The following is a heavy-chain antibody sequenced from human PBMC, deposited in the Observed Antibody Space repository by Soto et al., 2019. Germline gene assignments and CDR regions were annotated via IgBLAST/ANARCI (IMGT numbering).Heavy chain of an antibody. D-gene: IGHD6-19*01. CDR3: ARDRGSGWYPGVDY. Sequence: GGSLRLSCAASGFTFSSYSMNWVRQAPGKGLEWVSSISSSSSYIYYADSVKGRFTIPRDNAKNSLYLQMNSLRAEDTAVFYCARDRGSGWYPGVDYWGQGTLVTVSS. CDR1: GFTFSSYS. CDR2: ISSSSSYI. J-gene: IGHJ4*02. V-gene: IGHV3-21*01.